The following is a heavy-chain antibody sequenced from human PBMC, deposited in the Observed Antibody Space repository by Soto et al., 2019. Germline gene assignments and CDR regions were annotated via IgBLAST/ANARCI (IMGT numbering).Heavy chain of an antibody. CDR3: ARLDRGGNWFDP. CDR2: IYYSGST. D-gene: IGHD3-16*01. V-gene: IGHV4-61*01. J-gene: IGHJ5*02. CDR1: GGSVSSGSYY. Sequence: QVQLQESGPGLVKPSETLSLTCTVSGGSVSSGSYYWSWIRQPPGKGLEWIGYIYYSGSTNYNPSLKSRVTISVDTSKNQFSLKLSSVTAADTAVYYCARLDRGGNWFDPWGQGTLVTVSS.